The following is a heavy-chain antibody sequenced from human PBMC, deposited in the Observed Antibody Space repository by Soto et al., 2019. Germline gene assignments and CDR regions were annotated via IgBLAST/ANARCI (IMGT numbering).Heavy chain of an antibody. CDR1: GFTFSSYA. D-gene: IGHD3-3*01. CDR2: ISYVGSNK. V-gene: IGHV3-30-3*01. CDR3: AREATILGGMDV. Sequence: GGSLRLSCAASGFTFSSYAMHWVRQAPGKGQEWVTVISYVGSNKYYADSVKGRFTISSDNSKNTLYLQMNSLRFEDTAVYYWAREATILGGMDVWGQGTTVTVSS. J-gene: IGHJ6*02.